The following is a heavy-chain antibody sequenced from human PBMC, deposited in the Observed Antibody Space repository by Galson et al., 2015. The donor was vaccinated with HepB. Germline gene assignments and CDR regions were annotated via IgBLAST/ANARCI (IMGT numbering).Heavy chain of an antibody. CDR3: ARVRWSGYPYFDY. CDR1: GGSISSGDYY. Sequence: LSLTCTVSGGSISSGDYYWSWIRQPPGKGLEWIGYIYYSGSTYYNPSLKSRVTISVDTSKNQFSLKLSSVTAADTAVYYCARVRWSGYPYFDYWGQGTLVTVSS. CDR2: IYYSGST. J-gene: IGHJ4*02. D-gene: IGHD3-3*01. V-gene: IGHV4-30-4*01.